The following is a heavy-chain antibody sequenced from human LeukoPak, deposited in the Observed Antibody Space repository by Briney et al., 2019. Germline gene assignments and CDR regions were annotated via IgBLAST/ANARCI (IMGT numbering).Heavy chain of an antibody. J-gene: IGHJ4*02. Sequence: SETLSLTCAVSGGSISSSNWWSWVRQPPGKGLEWIGEINHSGSTNYNPSLKSRVTISVDTSKNQFSLKLSSVTAADTAVYYCASALWGMTNYWGQGTLVTVSS. D-gene: IGHD2-8*01. V-gene: IGHV4-4*02. CDR2: INHSGST. CDR3: ASALWGMTNY. CDR1: GGSISSSNW.